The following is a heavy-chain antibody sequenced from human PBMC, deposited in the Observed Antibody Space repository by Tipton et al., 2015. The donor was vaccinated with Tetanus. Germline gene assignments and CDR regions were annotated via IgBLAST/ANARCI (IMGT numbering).Heavy chain of an antibody. Sequence: LRLSCAVSGFTVSSNYIGWVRQAPGKGLEWIAYIFHSGSTNYSPSLKSRVAISMDTSKNQISLKLSSVTAADTAVYYCARRSYCSSSRCFDAFDLWGQGTMVTVSS. CDR1: GFTVSSNY. CDR3: ARRSYCSSSRCFDAFDL. CDR2: IFHSGST. J-gene: IGHJ3*01. V-gene: IGHV4-59*02. D-gene: IGHD2-2*01.